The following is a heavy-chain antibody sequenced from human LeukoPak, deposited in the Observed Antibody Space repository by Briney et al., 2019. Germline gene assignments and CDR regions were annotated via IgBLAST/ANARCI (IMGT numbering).Heavy chain of an antibody. CDR2: IYHSGST. Sequence: PSETLSLTCAVAGYSISSGYYWGWIRQPPGKGLEWIGSIYHSGSTYYNPSLKSRVTISVDTSQNQFSLKLNSVTAADTAVYYCARGEYSSGWYFDYWGQGTLVTVSS. CDR3: ARGEYSSGWYFDY. V-gene: IGHV4-38-2*01. CDR1: GYSISSGYY. J-gene: IGHJ4*02. D-gene: IGHD6-19*01.